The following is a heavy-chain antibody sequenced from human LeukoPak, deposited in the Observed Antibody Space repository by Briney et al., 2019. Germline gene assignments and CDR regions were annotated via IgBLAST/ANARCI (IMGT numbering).Heavy chain of an antibody. CDR2: ISGSGDST. J-gene: IGHJ4*02. V-gene: IGHV3-23*01. D-gene: IGHD4-11*01. CDR1: GFTFSSYA. CDR3: AKDLYSDYDFDY. Sequence: PGASLRLSCAASGFTFSSYAMTWVRQAPGKGLEWVSLISGSGDSTYYADSVKGRFTISRDNSKNTLFLQMNSLRAEDTAIYYCAKDLYSDYDFDYWGQGTLVTVSS.